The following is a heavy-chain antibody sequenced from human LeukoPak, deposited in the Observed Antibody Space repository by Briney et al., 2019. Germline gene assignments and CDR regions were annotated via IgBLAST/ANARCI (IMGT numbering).Heavy chain of an antibody. D-gene: IGHD2-8*01. J-gene: IGHJ6*03. V-gene: IGHV1-18*01. CDR1: GYTFTSYG. CDR2: ISAYNGNT. Sequence: ASVKVSCKASGYTFTSYGISWVRQAPGQGLEWMGWISAYNGNTNYAQKLQGRVTMTTDTSTSTAYMELRSLRSDDTAVYYCAIWVYAMDNYYYYMDVWGKGTTVTVSS. CDR3: AIWVYAMDNYYYYMDV.